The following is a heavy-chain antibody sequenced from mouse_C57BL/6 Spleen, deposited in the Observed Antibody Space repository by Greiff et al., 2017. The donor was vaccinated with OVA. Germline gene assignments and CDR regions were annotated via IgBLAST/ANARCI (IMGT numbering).Heavy chain of an antibody. Sequence: VQLQQSGPELVKPGASVKISCKASGYAFSSSWMNWVKQRPGKGLEWIGRIYPGDGDTNYTGKFKGKATLTADKSSSTAYMQLSSLTAEDSAVYVCARAVTTVVAYYAMDYWGQGTSVTVSS. CDR2: IYPGDGDT. V-gene: IGHV1-82*01. D-gene: IGHD1-1*01. CDR3: ARAVTTVVAYYAMDY. J-gene: IGHJ4*01. CDR1: GYAFSSSW.